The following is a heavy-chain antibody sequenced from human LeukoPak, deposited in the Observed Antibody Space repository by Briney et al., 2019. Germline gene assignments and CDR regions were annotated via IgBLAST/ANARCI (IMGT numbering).Heavy chain of an antibody. V-gene: IGHV3-21*01. CDR3: ARDRDIAARPLWFAY. CDR1: GFTFSSYS. Sequence: PGGSLRLSCAASGFTFSSYSMNWVRQAPGKGLEWVSSISSSSSYIYYADSVKGRFTISRDNAKDSLYLQMNSLRAEDTAVYYCARDRDIAARPLWFAYWGQGTLVTVSS. CDR2: ISSSSSYI. J-gene: IGHJ4*02. D-gene: IGHD6-6*01.